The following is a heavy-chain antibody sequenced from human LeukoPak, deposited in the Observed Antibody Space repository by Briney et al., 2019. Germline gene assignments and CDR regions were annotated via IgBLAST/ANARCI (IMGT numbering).Heavy chain of an antibody. V-gene: IGHV1-18*01. D-gene: IGHD6-19*01. CDR1: GYTFTSYG. CDR3: ARGVAGTYYYYYMDV. J-gene: IGHJ6*03. CDR2: ISAYNGNT. Sequence: GASVKVSCKASGYTFTSYGISWVRQAPGQGLEWMGWISAYNGNTNYAQKLQGRVTMTTDTSTSTAYMELSRLRSDDTALYYCARGVAGTYYYYYMDVWGKGTTVTVSS.